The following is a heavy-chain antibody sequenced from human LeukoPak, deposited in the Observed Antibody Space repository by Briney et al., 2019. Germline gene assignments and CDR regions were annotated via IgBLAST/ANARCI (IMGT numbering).Heavy chain of an antibody. V-gene: IGHV1-3*04. CDR2: INTGDGNT. CDR1: GYTLTSYA. J-gene: IGHJ4*02. D-gene: IGHD4-11*01. Sequence: ASVKVSCKASGYTLTSYAIHWVRQAPGQRPEWMGWINTGDGNTKYSQKFQGRVTITRDTSANTAYMELSSLRFEDTAVYYCARGGSRMTTFYIIDYWGQGTLVTVSS. CDR3: ARGGSRMTTFYIIDY.